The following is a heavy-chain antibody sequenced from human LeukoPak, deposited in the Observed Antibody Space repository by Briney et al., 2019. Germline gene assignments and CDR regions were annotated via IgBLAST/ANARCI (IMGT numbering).Heavy chain of an antibody. Sequence: GGSLRLSCAASGFTFSSYGMHWVRQAPGKGLEWVAVISYDGSHKYYADSVKGRFTISRDNAKNSLYLQMNSLRAEDTAVYYCASSVFDYYDSSGYPRYYYYYYMDVWGKGTTVTVSS. V-gene: IGHV3-30*03. J-gene: IGHJ6*03. CDR1: GFTFSSYG. D-gene: IGHD3-22*01. CDR2: ISYDGSHK. CDR3: ASSVFDYYDSSGYPRYYYYYYMDV.